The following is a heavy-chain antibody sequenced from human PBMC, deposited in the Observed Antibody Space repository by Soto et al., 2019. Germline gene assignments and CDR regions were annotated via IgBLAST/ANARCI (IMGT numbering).Heavy chain of an antibody. CDR1: GFTFSSYW. CDR2: INSDGSST. V-gene: IGHV3-74*01. CDR3: ARVKLAAAFFDP. Sequence: EVQLVESGGGLVQPGGSLRLSCAASGFTFSSYWMHWVRQAPGKGLVWVSRINSDGSSTSYADSVKGRFTISRDNATNTRYLHMNSLRAEDTAVYYCARVKLAAAFFDPWGQGTLVTVSS. J-gene: IGHJ5*02. D-gene: IGHD6-13*01.